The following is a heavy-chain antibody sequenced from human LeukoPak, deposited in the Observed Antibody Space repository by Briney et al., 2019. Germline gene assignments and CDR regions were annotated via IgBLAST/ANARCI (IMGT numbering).Heavy chain of an antibody. CDR3: ARYRGYYDSSGYTPFDY. V-gene: IGHV4-39*07. CDR2: IYYSGST. D-gene: IGHD3-22*01. Sequence: PSETLSLTCTVSGGSISSSGYYWGWIRQPPGKGLEWIGSIYYSGSTYYNPSLKSRVTISVDTSKNQFSLKLSSVTAADTAVYYCARYRGYYDSSGYTPFDYWGQGTLVTVSS. J-gene: IGHJ4*02. CDR1: GGSISSSGYY.